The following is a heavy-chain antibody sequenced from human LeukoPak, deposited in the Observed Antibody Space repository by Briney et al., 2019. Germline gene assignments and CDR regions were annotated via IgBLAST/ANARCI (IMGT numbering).Heavy chain of an antibody. J-gene: IGHJ6*03. CDR1: GGSISSYY. CDR3: ARVLRGGSGSYYSYYYYYMDV. Sequence: SETLSLTCTFSGGSISSYYWSWIRQPAGKGLEWIGRIHTSGSTNYNPSLKSRVTMSVDTSKNQFSLKLSSVTAVDTAVYYCARVLRGGSGSYYSYYYYYMDVWGKGTTVTVSS. D-gene: IGHD3-10*01. V-gene: IGHV4-4*07. CDR2: IHTSGST.